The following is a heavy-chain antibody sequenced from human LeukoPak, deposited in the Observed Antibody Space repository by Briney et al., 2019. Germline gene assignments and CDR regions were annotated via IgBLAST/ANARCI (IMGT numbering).Heavy chain of an antibody. J-gene: IGHJ1*01. CDR2: ITTSGSTI. Sequence: PGGSLRLSCVASGFTFTNHEMNWVRQAPGKGLEWVSYITTSGSTIYYADSVKGRFTISRDNAKNSLYLQMNSLRAEDTAVYYCVRDRDIAYLRADFWGQGTVDPVSS. D-gene: IGHD5-12*01. V-gene: IGHV3-48*03. CDR3: VRDRDIAYLRADF. CDR1: GFTFTNHE.